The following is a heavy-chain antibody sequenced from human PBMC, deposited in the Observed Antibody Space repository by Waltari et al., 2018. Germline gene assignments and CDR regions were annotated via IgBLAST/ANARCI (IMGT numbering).Heavy chain of an antibody. CDR2: GNPNGSQK. CDR3: TTLARGESGDY. V-gene: IGHV3-7*01. CDR1: GFTFNTYW. D-gene: IGHD3-10*01. Sequence: EVQLVESGGGLVQPGGSRRLSCAVSGFTFNTYWMKWIRLAPVKRLDGGAKGNPNGSQKFYVDSVKGRITVSRDNAQNSLYLQMNNLRAEYTAVYYCTTLARGESGDYWGQGTLVTVSS. J-gene: IGHJ4*02.